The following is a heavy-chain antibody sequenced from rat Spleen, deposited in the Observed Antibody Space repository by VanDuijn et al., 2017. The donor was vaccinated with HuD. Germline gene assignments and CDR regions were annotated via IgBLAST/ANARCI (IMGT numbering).Heavy chain of an antibody. J-gene: IGHJ3*01. CDR3: VRQGVTMAAIFDY. CDR1: GFTFSDFY. V-gene: IGHV5-25*01. D-gene: IGHD1-2*01. Sequence: EVQLVESGGGLVQPGRSMKFSCAASGFTFSDFYMAWVRQAPTKGLEWVASISTGGGNTYYRDSVKGRFTISRDNAKNTQYLQMDSLRSEDTATYYCVRQGVTMAAIFDYWGQGTLVTVSS. CDR2: ISTGGGNT.